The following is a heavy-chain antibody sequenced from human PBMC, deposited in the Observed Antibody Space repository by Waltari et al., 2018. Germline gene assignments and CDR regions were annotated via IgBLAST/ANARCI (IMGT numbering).Heavy chain of an antibody. J-gene: IGHJ4*02. D-gene: IGHD1-26*01. CDR3: AFGSRWRPPMDYYFDY. CDR1: GGTFSSYA. V-gene: IGHV1-69*04. Sequence: QVQLVQSGAEVKKPGSSVKVSCKASGGTFSSYAISCVRQAPGQGLEWMGGIIPILGIANSVQKFQGRVTITADESTSTAYMELSSLRSEDTAVYYCAFGSRWRPPMDYYFDYWGQGTLVTVSS. CDR2: IIPILGIA.